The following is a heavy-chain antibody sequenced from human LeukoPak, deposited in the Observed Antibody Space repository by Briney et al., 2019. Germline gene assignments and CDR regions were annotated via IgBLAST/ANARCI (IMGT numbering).Heavy chain of an antibody. CDR3: AREYCSSTSCYDGFDY. CDR2: ISGSSRYT. Sequence: PGGSLRLSCAASAFTFSSYSMNWVRQAPGQGLEWVSSISGSSRYTYYADSVKGRFTISRDNSKNTVYLQMNSLRVEDTAVYYCAREYCSSTSCYDGFDYWGQGTLVTVSS. J-gene: IGHJ4*02. D-gene: IGHD2-2*01. CDR1: AFTFSSYS. V-gene: IGHV3-21*04.